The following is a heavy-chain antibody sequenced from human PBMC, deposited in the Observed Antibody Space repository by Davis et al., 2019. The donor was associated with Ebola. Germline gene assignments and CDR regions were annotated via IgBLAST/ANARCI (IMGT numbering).Heavy chain of an antibody. Sequence: HTGGSLRLSCVGSGFTFSSYSIHWVRQAPGKGPEWVSRIIRDGSSTSYADSVKGRFTISRDNAKNMLYLQMNSLRAEDTAVYYCARGKGFLEWLLFDAFDIWGQGTMVTVSS. CDR2: IIRDGSST. CDR1: GFTFSSYS. V-gene: IGHV3-74*01. D-gene: IGHD3-3*01. CDR3: ARGKGFLEWLLFDAFDI. J-gene: IGHJ3*02.